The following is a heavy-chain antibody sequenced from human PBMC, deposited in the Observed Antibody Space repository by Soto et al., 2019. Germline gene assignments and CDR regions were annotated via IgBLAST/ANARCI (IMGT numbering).Heavy chain of an antibody. CDR1: GFTFRNYA. V-gene: IGHV3-23*01. CDR3: ATYSWYYERYGVYYGMDV. CDR2: ISGSGGST. D-gene: IGHD6-13*01. J-gene: IGHJ6*02. Sequence: GGSLRLSCAASGFTFRNYAISWVRQAPGKGLEWVSSISGSGGSTYYADSVKGRFTISRDNSKNTLYLQMNSLRAEDKAVYYCATYSWYYERYGVYYGMDVWGQGTSVTV.